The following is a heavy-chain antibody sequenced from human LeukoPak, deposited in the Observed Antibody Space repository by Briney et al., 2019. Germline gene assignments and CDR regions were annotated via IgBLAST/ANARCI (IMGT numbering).Heavy chain of an antibody. CDR1: GYTFTGYY. Sequence: ASVKVSCTASGYTFTGYYMHWVRQAPGQGLEWMGWINPNSGGTNYAQKFQGRVTMTRDTSISTAYMELSRLRSDDTAVYYCARDKVLMVYATGRAYNWFDPWGQGTLVTVSS. J-gene: IGHJ5*02. CDR2: INPNSGGT. V-gene: IGHV1-2*02. D-gene: IGHD2-8*01. CDR3: ARDKVLMVYATGRAYNWFDP.